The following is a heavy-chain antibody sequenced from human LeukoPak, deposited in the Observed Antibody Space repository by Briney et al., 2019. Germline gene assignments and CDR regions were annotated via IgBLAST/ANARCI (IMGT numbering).Heavy chain of an antibody. CDR1: GGSISSGSYY. J-gene: IGHJ6*03. V-gene: IGHV4-61*02. D-gene: IGHD2-2*03. Sequence: SQTLSLTCTVSGGSISSGSYYWSWIRQPAGKGLEWIGRIYTSGSTNYNPSLKSRVTISVDTSKKQFSLKLSSVTAADTAVYYCARDGYCSSTSCQGDYYYYYYMDVWGKGTTVTVSS. CDR3: ARDGYCSSTSCQGDYYYYYYMDV. CDR2: IYTSGST.